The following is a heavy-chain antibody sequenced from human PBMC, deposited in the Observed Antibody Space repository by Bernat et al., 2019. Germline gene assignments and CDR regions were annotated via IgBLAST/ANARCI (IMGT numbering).Heavy chain of an antibody. CDR1: GGSISSYY. D-gene: IGHD1-26*01. CDR2: IYYSGST. Sequence: QVQLQESGPGLVKPSETLSLTCTVSGGSISSYYWSWIRQPPGKGLEWIGYIYYSGSTNYNPSLKSRVTISVDTSKNQFSLKLSSVTAADTAVYYCARAGNIRPPYDAFDIWGQGTMVTVSS. CDR3: ARAGNIRPPYDAFDI. J-gene: IGHJ3*02. V-gene: IGHV4-59*01.